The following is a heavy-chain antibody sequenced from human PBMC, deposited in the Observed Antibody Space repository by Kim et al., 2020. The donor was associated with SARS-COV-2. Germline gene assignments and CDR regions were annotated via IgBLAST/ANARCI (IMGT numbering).Heavy chain of an antibody. D-gene: IGHD3-10*01. V-gene: IGHV3-48*02. CDR1: GFTFSTYT. Sequence: GGSLRLSCAASGFTFSTYTMIWVRQAPGKGLAWVSYISGPGNTKYHVDSVKGRFTISRDNAKNSLYLQMNSLRDEDTAVYYCARDRGESIDFWGQGTLVTVSS. J-gene: IGHJ4*02. CDR2: ISGPGNTK. CDR3: ARDRGESIDF.